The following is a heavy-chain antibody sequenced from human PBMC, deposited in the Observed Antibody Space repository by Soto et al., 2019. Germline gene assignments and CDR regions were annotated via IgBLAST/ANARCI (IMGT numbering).Heavy chain of an antibody. CDR2: IWYDGSNK. Sequence: QVQLVESGGGVVQPGRSLRLSCAASGFTFSSYGMHWVRQAPSKGLEWVAVIWYDGSNKYYADSVKGRFTISRDNSKNTLYLQMNSLRAEDTAVYYCAREGYSSSSGFNYYYYYYMDVWGKGTTVTVSS. CDR3: AREGYSSSSGFNYYYYYYMDV. J-gene: IGHJ6*03. CDR1: GFTFSSYG. D-gene: IGHD6-6*01. V-gene: IGHV3-33*01.